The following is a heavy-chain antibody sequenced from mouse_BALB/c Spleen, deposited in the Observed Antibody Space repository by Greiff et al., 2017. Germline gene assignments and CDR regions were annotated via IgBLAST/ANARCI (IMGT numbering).Heavy chain of an antibody. D-gene: IGHD2-1*01. CDR2: ISSGGSYT. CDR1: GFTFSSYA. CDR3: ARGGNSLFAY. Sequence: EVKVVESGGGLVKPGGSLKLSCAASGFTFSSYAMSWVRQSPEKRLEWVAEISSGGSYTYYPDTVTGRFTISRDNAKNTLYLEMSSLRSEDTAMYYCARGGNSLFAYWGQGTLVTVSA. J-gene: IGHJ3*01. V-gene: IGHV5-9-4*01.